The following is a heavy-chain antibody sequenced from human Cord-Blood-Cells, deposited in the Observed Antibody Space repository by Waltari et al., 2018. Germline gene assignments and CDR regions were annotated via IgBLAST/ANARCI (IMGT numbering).Heavy chain of an antibody. CDR1: GGSFRGYY. D-gene: IGHD3-22*01. CDR3: ARRRLYDSSGYYYYYYYMDV. J-gene: IGHJ6*03. Sequence: QVQLQQWGAGLLKPSETLSLTCAVYGGSFRGYYWSWIRQPPGQGLEWIGEINHSGSTNYNPSLKSRVTISVDTSKNQFSLKLSSVTAADTAVYYCARRRLYDSSGYYYYYYYMDVWGKGTTVTVSS. CDR2: INHSGST. V-gene: IGHV4-34*01.